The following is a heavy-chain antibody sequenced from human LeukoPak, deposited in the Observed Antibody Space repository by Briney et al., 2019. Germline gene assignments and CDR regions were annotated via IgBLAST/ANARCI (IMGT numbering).Heavy chain of an antibody. CDR2: ISYDGSNK. CDR1: GFTFSSYA. J-gene: IGHJ6*02. CDR3: ARSPGNYYYGMDV. Sequence: PGGSLRLSCAASGFTFSSYAMHWVRQAPGKGLEWVAVISYDGSNKYYADSVKGRFTISRDNSKNTLYLQMNSLRAEDTAVYYCARSPGNYYYGMDVWGQGTTVTVSS. V-gene: IGHV3-30-3*01.